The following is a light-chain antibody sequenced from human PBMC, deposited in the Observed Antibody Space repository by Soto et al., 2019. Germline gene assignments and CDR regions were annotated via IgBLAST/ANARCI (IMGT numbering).Light chain of an antibody. CDR2: AAS. J-gene: IGKJ1*01. CDR1: QSINNF. Sequence: DIQMTQSPTSLSASVGDSVTITCRASQSINNFLNWYHQKPGEAPKLLIFAASNLHSGVPSRFRGSRSGTDFTLSISSLQPEDFATYLCQQSFISPRTFGQGTRVEIK. CDR3: QQSFISPRT. V-gene: IGKV1-39*01.